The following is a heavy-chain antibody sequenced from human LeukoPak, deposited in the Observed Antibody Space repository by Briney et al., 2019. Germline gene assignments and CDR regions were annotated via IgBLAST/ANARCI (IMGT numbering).Heavy chain of an antibody. V-gene: IGHV1-2*02. Sequence: ASVKVSCKASGYTFTGYYMHWVRQAPGQGLEWMGWINPNSGGTNYAQKFQGRVTLTSDMSTSTLYMELSSLRSEDTAVYYCARDPGYCSGGSCYYDYMDVWGKGTTVTVSS. D-gene: IGHD2-15*01. J-gene: IGHJ6*03. CDR1: GYTFTGYY. CDR3: ARDPGYCSGGSCYYDYMDV. CDR2: INPNSGGT.